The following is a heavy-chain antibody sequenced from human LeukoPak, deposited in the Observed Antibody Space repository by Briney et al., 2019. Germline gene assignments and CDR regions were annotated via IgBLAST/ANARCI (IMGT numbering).Heavy chain of an antibody. D-gene: IGHD6-19*01. CDR3: AKKGYSFGWRDSYYFDY. CDR1: GFTFSSYA. CDR2: ISGSGGRT. V-gene: IGHV3-23*01. J-gene: IGHJ4*02. Sequence: GGSLRLSCAASGFTFSSYAMSWVRQAPGKGLEWVSNISGSGGRTYYADPVKGRFTISRDNSKNTLYLQMNSLRAEDTAVYYCAKKGYSFGWRDSYYFDYWGQGTLVTVSS.